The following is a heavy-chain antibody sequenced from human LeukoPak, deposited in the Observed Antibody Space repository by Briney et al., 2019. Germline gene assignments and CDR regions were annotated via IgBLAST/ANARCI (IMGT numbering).Heavy chain of an antibody. D-gene: IGHD2-2*01. V-gene: IGHV3-21*01. CDR1: GFTLSNYD. CDR3: ARADCSSSTCYLRRSWFDP. Sequence: VGSLRLSCAASGFTLSNYDMNWVRQAPGKGLEWVSSISTSSRYIYYKDSVRGRFTISRDDAKNSLYLEMNSLRAEDTAVYYCARADCSSSTCYLRRSWFDPWGQGTLVTVSS. CDR2: ISTSSRYI. J-gene: IGHJ5*02.